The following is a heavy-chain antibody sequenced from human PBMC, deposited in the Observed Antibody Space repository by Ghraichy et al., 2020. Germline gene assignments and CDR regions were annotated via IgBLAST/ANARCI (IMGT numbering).Heavy chain of an antibody. CDR1: GFTFSHYA. CDR2: ISGSGDST. Sequence: GGSLRLSCAASGFTFSHYAMTWVRQAPGKGLEWVSVISGSGDSTYYADSVKGRFTISRDNSKNTLYLQMHSLRAEDTAVYYCAKDASGNSGYSSSWYDYWGQGTLVTVSS. J-gene: IGHJ4*02. CDR3: AKDASGNSGYSSSWYDY. V-gene: IGHV3-23*01. D-gene: IGHD6-13*01.